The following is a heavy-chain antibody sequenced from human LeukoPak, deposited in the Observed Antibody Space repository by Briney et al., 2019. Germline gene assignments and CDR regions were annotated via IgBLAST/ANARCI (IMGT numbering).Heavy chain of an antibody. Sequence: HPGGSLRLSCAASGFTFDDYAMHWVRQAPGKGLEWVSGISWNSGSIGYADSVKGRFTISRDNAKNSLYLQMNSLRAEDTALYYCAAMVRGVHDAFDIWGQGTMVTVSS. CDR1: GFTFDDYA. CDR2: ISWNSGSI. CDR3: AAMVRGVHDAFDI. D-gene: IGHD3-10*01. J-gene: IGHJ3*02. V-gene: IGHV3-9*01.